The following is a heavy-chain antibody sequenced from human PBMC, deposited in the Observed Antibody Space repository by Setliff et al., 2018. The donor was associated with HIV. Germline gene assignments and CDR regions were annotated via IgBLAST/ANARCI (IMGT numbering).Heavy chain of an antibody. CDR3: AKTSNTGYLFCSDY. V-gene: IGHV3-23*01. D-gene: IGHD3-9*01. J-gene: IGHJ4*02. Sequence: PGGSLRLSCAASGFTFSNYAMSWVRQAPGRGLEWVSSISIGSGGAIDYADSVQGRFTISRDNSKNSLYLQMNSLRAEDTAVYYCAKTSNTGYLFCSDYWGQGTLVTVSS. CDR2: ISIGSGGAI. CDR1: GFTFSNYA.